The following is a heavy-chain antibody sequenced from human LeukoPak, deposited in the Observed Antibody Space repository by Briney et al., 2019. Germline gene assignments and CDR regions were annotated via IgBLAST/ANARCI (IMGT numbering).Heavy chain of an antibody. V-gene: IGHV1-18*01. Sequence: ASVKVSCKASGYTFTSYGISWVRQAPGQGLEWMGWISAYNGNTNYAQKLQGRVTMTTDTSTSTAYMELRSLRSDDTAVYYCARSGYTRTLYYYYYMDVWGKGTTVTISS. CDR2: ISAYNGNT. CDR3: ARSGYTRTLYYYYYMDV. J-gene: IGHJ6*03. D-gene: IGHD6-13*01. CDR1: GYTFTSYG.